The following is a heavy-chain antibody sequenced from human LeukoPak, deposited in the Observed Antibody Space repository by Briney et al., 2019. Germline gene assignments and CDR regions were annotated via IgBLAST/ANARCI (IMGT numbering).Heavy chain of an antibody. J-gene: IGHJ4*02. CDR3: ARTPSITMVRGVLDY. V-gene: IGHV4-59*01. CDR1: GGSISSYY. D-gene: IGHD3-10*01. CDR2: IYYSGST. Sequence: PSETLSLTCTVSGGSISSYYWSWIRQPPGKGLEWIGYIYYSGSTNYNPSLKSRVTISVDTSKNQFSLKLSSVTAGDTAVYYCARTPSITMVRGVLDYWGQGTLVTVSS.